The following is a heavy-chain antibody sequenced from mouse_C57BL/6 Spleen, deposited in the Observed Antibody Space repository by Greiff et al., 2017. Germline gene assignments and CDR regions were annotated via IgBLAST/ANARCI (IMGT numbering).Heavy chain of an antibody. CDR2: IYPGSGSN. CDR1: GYTFTSYW. V-gene: IGHV1-55*01. J-gene: IGHJ1*03. CDR3: ANGRNWYFDV. Sequence: VQLQQPGAELVKPGASVKMSCTASGYTFTSYWITWVQQRHGQGLEWIGDIYPGSGSNNYNEPIKSKATLTVDTSASTAFMQLSSLTSEDSAVYYCANGRNWYFDVWGTGTTVTVAS.